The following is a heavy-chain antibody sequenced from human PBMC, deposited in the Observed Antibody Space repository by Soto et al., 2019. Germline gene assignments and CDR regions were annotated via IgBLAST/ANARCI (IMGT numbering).Heavy chain of an antibody. CDR2: IKRDGSEK. Sequence: XGSLSLSFAASGFTFGSNCVSGVGQAPGKGLEWVANIKRDGSEKYYVDSVKGRFTISRDNAKNTLYLQMNSLRADDTAVYYCASLEWESSGYADYWGQGTQVTVSS. D-gene: IGHD5-12*01. CDR3: ASLEWESSGYADY. V-gene: IGHV3-7*03. J-gene: IGHJ4*02. CDR1: GFTFGSNC.